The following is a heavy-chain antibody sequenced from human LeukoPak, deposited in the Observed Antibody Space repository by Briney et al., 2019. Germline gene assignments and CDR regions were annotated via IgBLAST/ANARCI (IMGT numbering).Heavy chain of an antibody. J-gene: IGHJ4*02. V-gene: IGHV1-24*01. Sequence: ASVKVSCKVSGYTLTELSMHWVRQAPGKGLEWMGGFDPEDGETIYAQKFQGRVTMTEDTSTDTAYMELSSLRSEDTAVYYCATIVGGRGIAAAGRPYWGQGTLVTVSS. D-gene: IGHD6-13*01. CDR1: GYTLTELS. CDR3: ATIVGGRGIAAAGRPY. CDR2: FDPEDGET.